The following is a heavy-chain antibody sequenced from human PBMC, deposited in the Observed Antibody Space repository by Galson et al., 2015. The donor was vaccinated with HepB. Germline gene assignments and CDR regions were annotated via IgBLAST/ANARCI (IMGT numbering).Heavy chain of an antibody. J-gene: IGHJ6*02. D-gene: IGHD5-18*01. CDR1: GFTFSSYA. Sequence: SLRLSCAASGFTFSSYAMCWVRQAPGKGLEWVSGISGSVESTHYADSVKGRFSISRDISKNMLYLQMNSLRAEDTAVYYCAKDLKTGYRYGDYYYAMDVWGQGTTVTVSS. CDR3: AKDLKTGYRYGDYYYAMDV. CDR2: ISGSVEST. V-gene: IGHV3-23*01.